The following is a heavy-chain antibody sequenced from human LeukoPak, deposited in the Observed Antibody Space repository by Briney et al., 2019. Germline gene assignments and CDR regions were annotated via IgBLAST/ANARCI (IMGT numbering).Heavy chain of an antibody. V-gene: IGHV1-69*13. D-gene: IGHD2-15*01. CDR2: IIPIFGTA. Sequence: SVKVSCKGSGGTFSSYAISWVRQAPGQGLEWMGGIIPIFGTANYAQKFQGRVTITADESTSTAYMELSSLRSEDTAVYYCAHAQCSGGSCYYYYMDVWGKGTTVTVSS. J-gene: IGHJ6*03. CDR3: AHAQCSGGSCYYYYMDV. CDR1: GGTFSSYA.